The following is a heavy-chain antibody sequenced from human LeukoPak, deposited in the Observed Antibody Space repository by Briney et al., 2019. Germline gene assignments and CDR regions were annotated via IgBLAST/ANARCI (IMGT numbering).Heavy chain of an antibody. CDR2: ISGDGGST. J-gene: IGHJ4*02. V-gene: IGHV3-43*02. CDR1: GFTFDDYA. Sequence: PGGSLRLSCAASGFTFDDYAMHWVRQAPGKGLEWVSLISGDGGSTYYADSVKGRFTISRDKSKNSLYPQMNSLRTEDTALYYCAKVGKRSSGWYFIDYWGQGTLVTVSS. CDR3: AKVGKRSSGWYFIDY. D-gene: IGHD6-19*01.